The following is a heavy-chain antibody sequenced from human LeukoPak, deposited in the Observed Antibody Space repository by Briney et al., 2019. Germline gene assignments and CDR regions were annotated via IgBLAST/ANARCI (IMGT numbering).Heavy chain of an antibody. CDR3: ASNSWNDEIPNWFDP. V-gene: IGHV4-34*01. Sequence: SETLSLTCAVYGGSFSGYYWSWIRQPPGKGLEWIGEINHSGSTNYNPSLKSRVTISVDTSKNQFSLKLSSVTAADTAVYYCASNSWNDEIPNWFDPWGQGTLVTVSS. J-gene: IGHJ5*02. CDR1: GGSFSGYY. D-gene: IGHD1-1*01. CDR2: INHSGST.